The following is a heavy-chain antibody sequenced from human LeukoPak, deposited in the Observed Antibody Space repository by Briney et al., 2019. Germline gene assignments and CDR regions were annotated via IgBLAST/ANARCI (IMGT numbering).Heavy chain of an antibody. J-gene: IGHJ5*02. D-gene: IGHD3-9*01. CDR1: GYTFNRYY. CDR2: INPSGGGT. CDR3: ARSSMPYYDILTGSYPAGWFDP. V-gene: IGHV1-46*02. Sequence: ASVKVSCKASGYTFNRYYVHWVRQAPGQGLEWMGIINPSGGGTRYAQKFQDRITMTRDTSISTAYMELSRLRSDDTAVYYCARSSMPYYDILTGSYPAGWFDPWGQGTLVTVSS.